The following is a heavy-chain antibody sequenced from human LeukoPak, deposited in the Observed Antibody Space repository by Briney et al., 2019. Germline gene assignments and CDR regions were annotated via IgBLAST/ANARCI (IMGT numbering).Heavy chain of an antibody. Sequence: PGGSLRLSCAASGFTFSSYGMHWVRQAPGKGLEWVAVISYDGSNKYYADSVKGRFTISRDNSKNTLYLQMNSLRAEDTAVYCCAKDRQWLRREYGMDVWGQGTTVTVSS. CDR1: GFTFSSYG. J-gene: IGHJ6*02. CDR3: AKDRQWLRREYGMDV. CDR2: ISYDGSNK. D-gene: IGHD6-19*01. V-gene: IGHV3-30*18.